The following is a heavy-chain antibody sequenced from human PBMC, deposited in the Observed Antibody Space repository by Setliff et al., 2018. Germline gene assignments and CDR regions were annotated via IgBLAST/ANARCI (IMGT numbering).Heavy chain of an antibody. V-gene: IGHV3-53*01. CDR2: IYSGGTT. Sequence: ETLSLTCAVSGYSISSGYYWGWIRQPPGKGLEWVSVIYSGGTTYYADSVKGRFTISRDNSKNTLDLQMNSLRVEDTAVYYCARELRSGHWYFDLWGRGTLVTVSS. CDR1: GYSISSGYY. CDR3: ARELRSGHWYFDL. J-gene: IGHJ2*01. D-gene: IGHD6-25*01.